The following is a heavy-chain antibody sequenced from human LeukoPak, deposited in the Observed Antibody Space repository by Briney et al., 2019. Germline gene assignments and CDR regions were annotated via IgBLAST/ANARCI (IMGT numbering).Heavy chain of an antibody. V-gene: IGHV3-48*01. Sequence: GGSLRLSCAASGFTFNTYSMNWVRQAPRKGLEWVSYISGSSSTIKYADSVKGRFTISRDNAKNSLFLQMNSLRAEDTAVYYCARVYTSSWYGYWGQGTLVTVSS. CDR1: GFTFNTYS. CDR2: ISGSSSTI. J-gene: IGHJ4*02. CDR3: ARVYTSSWYGY. D-gene: IGHD6-13*01.